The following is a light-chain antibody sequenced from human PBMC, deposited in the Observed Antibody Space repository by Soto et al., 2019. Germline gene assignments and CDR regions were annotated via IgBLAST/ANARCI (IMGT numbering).Light chain of an antibody. Sequence: DIQMTQSPSTLSASVGDRVTITCRASQSISDWLAWYQQKPGRAPKLLIFKASVLESGVPSRFSGSGFGTKFTLTISSLQPDDFATYYCQQFDTYSGTFGQGTKVEIK. CDR1: QSISDW. CDR2: KAS. J-gene: IGKJ1*01. CDR3: QQFDTYSGT. V-gene: IGKV1-5*03.